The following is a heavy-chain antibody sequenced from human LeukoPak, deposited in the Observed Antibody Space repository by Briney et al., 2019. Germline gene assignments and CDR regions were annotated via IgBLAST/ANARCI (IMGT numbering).Heavy chain of an antibody. CDR2: INPNSGGT. CDR1: GYTFTGYY. J-gene: IGHJ3*02. V-gene: IGHV1-2*02. D-gene: IGHD2-15*01. CDR3: AALEYCSGGSCYPEGAFDI. Sequence: ASVKVSCKASGYTFTGYYMHWVRQAPGQGLEWMGWINPNSGGTNYAQKFQGRVTMTRDTSISTAYMELSRLRSDDTAVYYCAALEYCSGGSCYPEGAFDIWGQGTMVTVSS.